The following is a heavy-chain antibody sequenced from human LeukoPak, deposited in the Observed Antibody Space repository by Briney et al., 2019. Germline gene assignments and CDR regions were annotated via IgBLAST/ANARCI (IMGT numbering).Heavy chain of an antibody. CDR2: IKSKTDGGTT. D-gene: IGHD3-3*01. CDR1: GFTFSRYW. J-gene: IGHJ4*02. CDR3: TTVGLRFLEWLLSSRDPFDY. Sequence: GGSLRLSCAASGFTFSRYWMSWVRQAPGKGLEWVGRIKSKTDGGTTDYAAPVKGRFTISRDDSKNTLYLQMNSLKTEDTAVYYCTTVGLRFLEWLLSSRDPFDYWGQGTLVTVSS. V-gene: IGHV3-15*01.